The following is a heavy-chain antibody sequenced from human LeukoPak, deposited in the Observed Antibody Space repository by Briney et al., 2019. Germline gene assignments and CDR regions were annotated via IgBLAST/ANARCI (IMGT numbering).Heavy chain of an antibody. CDR3: ARCESAYDPPDI. V-gene: IGHV3-30*03. CDR2: ISYDGSNK. Sequence: GGSLRLSCAASGFTFISYNMHWVRQAPGKGLAWVAVISYDGSNKYYADSVESRFTISRDNSKNTLYLQMDSLRTEDTAIYYCARCESAYDPPDIWGQGTLVTVSS. J-gene: IGHJ4*02. D-gene: IGHD3-3*01. CDR1: GFTFISYN.